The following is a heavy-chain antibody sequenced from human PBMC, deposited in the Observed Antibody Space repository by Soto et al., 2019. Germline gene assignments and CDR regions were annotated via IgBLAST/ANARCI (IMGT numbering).Heavy chain of an antibody. CDR3: AAPDCSSTSCYAFYYGMDV. J-gene: IGHJ6*02. CDR1: GFTFTSSA. D-gene: IGHD2-2*01. V-gene: IGHV1-58*02. Sequence: ASVKVSCKASGFTFTSSAMQWVRQARGQRLEWIGWIVVGSGNTNYAQKFQERVTITRDMSTSTAYMELSSLRSEDTAVYYCAAPDCSSTSCYAFYYGMDVWGQGTTVTVSS. CDR2: IVVGSGNT.